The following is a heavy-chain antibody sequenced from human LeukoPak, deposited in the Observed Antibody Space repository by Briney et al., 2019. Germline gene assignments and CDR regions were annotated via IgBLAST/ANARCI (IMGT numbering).Heavy chain of an antibody. J-gene: IGHJ5*02. D-gene: IGHD4-11*01. CDR3: ARTRDYSNYFDP. V-gene: IGHV4-30-2*01. CDR1: GGSISSGGYY. Sequence: SETLSLTCTVSGGSISSGGYYWSWIRQPPGKGLEWIGYIYHSGSTYYNPSLKSRVTISVDRSKNQFSLKLSSVTAADTAVYYCARTRDYSNYFDPWGQGTLVTVSS. CDR2: IYHSGST.